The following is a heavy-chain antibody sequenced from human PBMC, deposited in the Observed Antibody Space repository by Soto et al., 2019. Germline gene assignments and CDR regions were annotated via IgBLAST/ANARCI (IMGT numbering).Heavy chain of an antibody. J-gene: IGHJ4*02. D-gene: IGHD1-26*01. Sequence: QVQLVESGGGVVQPGRSLRLSCAASGFTFSNYAIHWVRQAPGKGLDWVAVISYDGSNKYYADSVKGRFTISRDNSKNTLYLQMNSLRPEDTAVFYCATAPSGSPISLFHYWGQGSLVTVSS. CDR3: ATAPSGSPISLFHY. CDR2: ISYDGSNK. CDR1: GFTFSNYA. V-gene: IGHV3-30-3*01.